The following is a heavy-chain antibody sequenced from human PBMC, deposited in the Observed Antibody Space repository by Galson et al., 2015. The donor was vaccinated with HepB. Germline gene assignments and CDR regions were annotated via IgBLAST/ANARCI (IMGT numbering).Heavy chain of an antibody. CDR2: ISWNSGSI. CDR1: GFTFDDYA. D-gene: IGHD6-19*01. V-gene: IGHV3-9*01. CDR3: ARARSVAGMVGYFDY. Sequence: SLRLSCAASGFTFDDYAMHWVRQAPGKGLEWVSGISWNSGSIGYADSVKGRFTISRDNAKNSLYLQMNSLRAEDTAVYYCARARSVAGMVGYFDYWGQGTLVTVSS. J-gene: IGHJ4*02.